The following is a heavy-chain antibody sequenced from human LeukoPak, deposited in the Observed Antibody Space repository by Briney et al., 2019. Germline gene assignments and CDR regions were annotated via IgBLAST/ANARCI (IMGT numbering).Heavy chain of an antibody. D-gene: IGHD2-21*02. J-gene: IGHJ6*02. Sequence: SVKVSCKVSGGTFSGYAISWVRQAPGQGLEWMGGIIPIFGTANYAQKFQGRVTITADESTSTAYMELSSLRSEDTAVYYCARPPVVTASYYYYYGMDVWGQGTTVTVSS. V-gene: IGHV1-69*13. CDR1: GGTFSGYA. CDR2: IIPIFGTA. CDR3: ARPPVVTASYYYYYGMDV.